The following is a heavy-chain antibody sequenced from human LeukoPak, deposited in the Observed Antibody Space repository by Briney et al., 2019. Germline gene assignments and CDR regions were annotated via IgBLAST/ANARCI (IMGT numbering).Heavy chain of an antibody. Sequence: ASVKVSCKASGYTFTGYYMHWVRQAPGEGLEWMGWINPKTGATKSAQKFQGRVTLTRDTSINTAYIEVRRLTSDDTAVYYCATGRGSSSSKWSNDGPLYYYYMDLWGKGTTVTVS. CDR3: ATGRGSSSSKWSNDGPLYYYYMDL. CDR2: INPKTGAT. V-gene: IGHV1-2*02. J-gene: IGHJ6*03. CDR1: GYTFTGYY. D-gene: IGHD6-6*01.